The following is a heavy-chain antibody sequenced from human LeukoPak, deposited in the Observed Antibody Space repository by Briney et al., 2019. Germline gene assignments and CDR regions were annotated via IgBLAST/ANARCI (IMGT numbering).Heavy chain of an antibody. CDR1: GFTFSDYY. J-gene: IGHJ3*02. V-gene: IGHV3-11*01. D-gene: IGHD3-22*01. CDR2: ISSSGSTI. Sequence: GGSLRLSCAASGFTFSDYYMSWIRQAPGKGLEWVSYISSSGSTIYYAHSVKGRFTISRDNAKNSLYLQMNSLRAEDTAVYYCARIFRNYYDSSGSDAFDIWGQGTMVTVSS. CDR3: ARIFRNYYDSSGSDAFDI.